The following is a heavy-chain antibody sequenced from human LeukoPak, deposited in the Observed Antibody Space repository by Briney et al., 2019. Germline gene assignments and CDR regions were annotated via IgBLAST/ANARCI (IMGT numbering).Heavy chain of an antibody. CDR2: ISSNGGST. CDR3: ARSPGGLPSKTTYYYYGMDV. J-gene: IGHJ6*02. D-gene: IGHD1-26*01. CDR1: GFTFSSYA. Sequence: GGSLRLFCAASGFTFSSYAMRWVRQAPGKGLKYVSAISSNGGSTYYANSVKGRFTISRDNSTNTLYLQMGSLRAEDMAVYYCARSPGGLPSKTTYYYYGMDVWGQGTTVTVSS. V-gene: IGHV3-64*01.